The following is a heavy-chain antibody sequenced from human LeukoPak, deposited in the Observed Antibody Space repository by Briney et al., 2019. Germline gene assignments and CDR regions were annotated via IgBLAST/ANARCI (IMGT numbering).Heavy chain of an antibody. CDR3: ARESTYYDILTGYYRGTYYFDY. CDR2: IYTNSGST. Sequence: SETLSLTCTVSGGSISTYYWSWIRQPAGEGLEWIGRIYTNSGSTNYNPSLESRVTVSVDTSKNQFSLKLSSVTAADTAVYYCARESTYYDILTGYYRGTYYFDYWGQGTLVTVSS. V-gene: IGHV4-4*07. J-gene: IGHJ4*02. D-gene: IGHD3-9*01. CDR1: GGSISTYY.